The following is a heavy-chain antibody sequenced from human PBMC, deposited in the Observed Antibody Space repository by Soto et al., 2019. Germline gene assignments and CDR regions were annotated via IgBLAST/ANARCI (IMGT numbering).Heavy chain of an antibody. J-gene: IGHJ3*01. V-gene: IGHV1-69*01. Sequence: QVQLVQSGAEVKKPGSSVKVSCKASGGTFSSYAISWVRQAPGQGLEWMGGIMPIFGTENYAQKFQGRVTSTADESTSTAYMELSSLGAEDTAVYYCARLPTRGYSYGIMGDAFDLWGQGTMVTVSS. CDR2: IMPIFGTE. D-gene: IGHD5-18*01. CDR1: GGTFSSYA. CDR3: ARLPTRGYSYGIMGDAFDL.